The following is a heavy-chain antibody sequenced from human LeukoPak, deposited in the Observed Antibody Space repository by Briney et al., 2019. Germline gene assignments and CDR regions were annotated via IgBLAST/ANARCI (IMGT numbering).Heavy chain of an antibody. D-gene: IGHD3-9*01. CDR1: GGSISSSSYY. CDR3: ARIGRELDYDILTGYPFDY. Sequence: SETLSLTCTVSGGSISSSSYYWSWIRQPPGKGLEWIGYIYYSGSTNYNPSLKSRVTISVDTSKNQFSLKLSSVTAADTAVYYCARIGRELDYDILTGYPFDYWGQGTLVTVSS. CDR2: IYYSGST. J-gene: IGHJ4*02. V-gene: IGHV4-61*05.